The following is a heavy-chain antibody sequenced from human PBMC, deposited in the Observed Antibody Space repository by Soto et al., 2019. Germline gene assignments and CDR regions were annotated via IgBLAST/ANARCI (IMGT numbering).Heavy chain of an antibody. V-gene: IGHV3-15*01. J-gene: IGHJ4*02. Sequence: GSLRLSCAASGFTFSNAWMSWVRQAPGKGLEWVGRIKSKTDGGTTDYAAPVKGRFTISRDDSKSTLYLQMNSLKTEDTAVYYCTTEQLDGYNLDWGQGTLVTVSS. CDR3: TTEQLDGYNLD. CDR2: IKSKTDGGTT. D-gene: IGHD5-12*01. CDR1: GFTFSNAW.